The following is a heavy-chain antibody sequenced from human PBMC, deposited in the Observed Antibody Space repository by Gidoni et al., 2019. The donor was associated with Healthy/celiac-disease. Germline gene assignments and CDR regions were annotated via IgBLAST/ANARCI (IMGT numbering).Heavy chain of an antibody. CDR3: ARGTIFGVVIMDY. D-gene: IGHD3-3*01. Sequence: EVQLVESGGGLVQPGGSLRLSCSASGFTFSRYSMNWVRQAPGKGLEWVSYIRSSSSTIYYADSVKGRFTISRDNAKNSLYLQMNSLRDEDTAVYYCARGTIFGVVIMDYWGQGTLVTVSS. CDR2: IRSSSSTI. J-gene: IGHJ4*02. V-gene: IGHV3-48*02. CDR1: GFTFSRYS.